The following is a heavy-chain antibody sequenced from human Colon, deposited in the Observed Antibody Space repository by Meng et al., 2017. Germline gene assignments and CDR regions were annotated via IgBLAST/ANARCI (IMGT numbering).Heavy chain of an antibody. J-gene: IGHJ5*02. V-gene: IGHV3-7*01. D-gene: IGHD1-20*01. CDR2: INEDGSET. CDR1: GFTVSTYR. Sequence: GGSLRLSCAVSGFTVSTYRMAWVRQAPGKGLEWVASINEDGSETYHVDSVKGRFIISRDNARDSLYLQMDRLTVADTAVYYCARGRFLTGFDAWGQGTLVTVSS. CDR3: ARGRFLTGFDA.